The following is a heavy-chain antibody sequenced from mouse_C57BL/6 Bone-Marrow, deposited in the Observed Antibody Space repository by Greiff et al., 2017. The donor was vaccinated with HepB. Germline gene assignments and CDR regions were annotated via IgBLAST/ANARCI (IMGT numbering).Heavy chain of an antibody. J-gene: IGHJ1*03. CDR3: ARYDGYYPWYFDV. CDR1: GYAFSSSW. V-gene: IGHV1-82*01. Sequence: QVQLQQSGPELVKPGASVKISCKASGYAFSSSWMNWVKQRPGKGLEWIGRIYPGDGDTNYNGKFKGKATLTADKSSSTAYMQLSSLTSEDSAVYFCARYDGYYPWYFDVWGTGTTVTVSS. D-gene: IGHD2-3*01. CDR2: IYPGDGDT.